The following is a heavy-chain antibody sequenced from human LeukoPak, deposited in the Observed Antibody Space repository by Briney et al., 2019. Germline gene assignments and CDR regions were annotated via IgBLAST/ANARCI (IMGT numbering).Heavy chain of an antibody. D-gene: IGHD1-26*01. J-gene: IGHJ4*02. V-gene: IGHV3-21*01. CDR3: ARDAPSGSYYRAADY. CDR2: ISSSSSYT. CDR1: GFTFSSYS. Sequence: GGSLRLSCAASGFTFSSYSMNWARQAPGKGLEWVSSISSSSSYTYYADSVKGRFTISRDNAKNSLYLQMNSLRAEDTAVYYCARDAPSGSYYRAADYWGQGTLVTVSS.